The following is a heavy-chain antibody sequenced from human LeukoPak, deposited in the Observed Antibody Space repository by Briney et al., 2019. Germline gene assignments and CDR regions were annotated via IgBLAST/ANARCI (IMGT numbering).Heavy chain of an antibody. D-gene: IGHD3-3*01. CDR2: IYYSGST. V-gene: IGHV4-59*08. J-gene: IGHJ5*02. CDR3: ARRGDYDFWSGYPEDPFDP. CDR1: GGSINSYY. Sequence: SETLSLTCTVSGGSINSYYWSWIRQPPGKGLEWIGYIYYSGSTKYNPSLKSRVTILVDTSKNQFSLKLSSVTAADTAVYYCARRGDYDFWSGYPEDPFDPWGQGTLVTVSS.